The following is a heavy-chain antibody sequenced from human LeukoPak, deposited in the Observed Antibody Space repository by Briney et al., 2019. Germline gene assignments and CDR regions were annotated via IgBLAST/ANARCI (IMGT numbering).Heavy chain of an antibody. CDR3: ARDSGRFDVFDI. V-gene: IGHV3-53*01. D-gene: IGHD3-10*01. J-gene: IGHJ3*02. Sequence: GGSLRLSCAASGFTASTNYMSWVRQAPGKGLEWVSVIYSDGRTCYADSVKGRFTISRDNSKNTLYLQMNSLRAEDTAVYYCARDSGRFDVFDIWGQGTMVTVSS. CDR1: GFTASTNY. CDR2: IYSDGRT.